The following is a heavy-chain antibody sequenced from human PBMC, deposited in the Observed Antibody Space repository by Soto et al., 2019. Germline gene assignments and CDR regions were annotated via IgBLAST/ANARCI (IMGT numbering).Heavy chain of an antibody. V-gene: IGHV1-8*01. CDR3: ARGVVIYNWFDP. CDR1: GYTFTSYD. Sequence: ASVKLSCKASGYTFTSYDINWVRQATGQGLEWMGWMNPNSGNTGYAQKFQGRVTMTRNTSISTAYMELSSLRSEDTAVYYCARGVVIYNWFDPWGQGTLVTVSS. CDR2: MNPNSGNT. D-gene: IGHD3-22*01. J-gene: IGHJ5*02.